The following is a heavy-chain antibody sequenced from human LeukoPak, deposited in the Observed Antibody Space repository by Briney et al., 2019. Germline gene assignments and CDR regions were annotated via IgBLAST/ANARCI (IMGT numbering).Heavy chain of an antibody. V-gene: IGHV1-8*02. D-gene: IGHD2-2*01. Sequence: APVKVSCKASGGTFSSYAISWVRQATGQGLEWMGWMNPNSGNTGYAQKFQGRVTMTRNTSISTAYMELSSLRSEDTAVYYCARDLDCSSTSCYEEAYYYYGMDVWGQGTTVTVSS. J-gene: IGHJ6*02. CDR2: MNPNSGNT. CDR3: ARDLDCSSTSCYEEAYYYYGMDV. CDR1: GGTFSSYA.